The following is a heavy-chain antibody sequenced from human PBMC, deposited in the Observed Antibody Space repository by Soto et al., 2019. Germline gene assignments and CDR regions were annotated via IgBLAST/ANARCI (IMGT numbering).Heavy chain of an antibody. CDR1: GGSTSSYY. CDR3: ARRVRGDSYYYYYMDV. D-gene: IGHD3-10*01. V-gene: IGHV4-59*08. Sequence: SETLSLTCTVSGGSTSSYYWSWIRQPPGKGLEWIGYIYYSGSTNYNPSLKSRVTISVDTSKNQFSLKLSSVTAADTAVYYCARRVRGDSYYYYYMDVWGKGTTVTVSS. CDR2: IYYSGST. J-gene: IGHJ6*03.